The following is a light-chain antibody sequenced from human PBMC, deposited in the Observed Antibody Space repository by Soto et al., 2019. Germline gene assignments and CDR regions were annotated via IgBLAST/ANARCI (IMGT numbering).Light chain of an antibody. Sequence: QSVLMQPTSVSGAPGQRVTLSCTWSISNIGAGYDVHWYQQLPGTAPKLLIYGNNNRPSGVPDRFSGSKSGTSASLAITGLQAEDEADYYCQSYDSSLSVSYVFGTGTKVTVL. V-gene: IGLV1-40*01. CDR3: QSYDSSLSVSYV. CDR1: ISNIGAGYD. CDR2: GNN. J-gene: IGLJ1*01.